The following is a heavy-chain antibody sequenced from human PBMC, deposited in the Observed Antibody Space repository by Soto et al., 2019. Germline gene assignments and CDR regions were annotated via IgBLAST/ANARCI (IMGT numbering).Heavy chain of an antibody. CDR3: ALRGYSYGYRNYYYYGMDV. CDR2: ISAYNGNT. V-gene: IGHV1-18*01. CDR1: GYTFTSYG. D-gene: IGHD5-18*01. Sequence: ASVKVSCKASGYTFTSYGISWVRQAPGQGLEWMGWISAYNGNTNYAQKLQGRVTMTTDTSTSTAYMELRSLRSDDTAAYYCALRGYSYGYRNYYYYGMDVWGQGTTVTVSS. J-gene: IGHJ6*02.